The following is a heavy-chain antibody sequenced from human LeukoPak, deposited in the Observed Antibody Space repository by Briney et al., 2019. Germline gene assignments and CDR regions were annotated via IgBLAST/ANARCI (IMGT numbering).Heavy chain of an antibody. Sequence: ASVKVSCKVSGYTLTESSMHWVRQAPGNGLEWMGGFDPEDGEPIYAQKIQGRITMTEDTSVHTAYMGLRSLRSEDTAVYYCVTDIRSGWRNYWGQGTLITVSS. V-gene: IGHV1-24*01. CDR3: VTDIRSGWRNY. CDR1: GYTLTESS. D-gene: IGHD6-19*01. J-gene: IGHJ4*02. CDR2: FDPEDGEP.